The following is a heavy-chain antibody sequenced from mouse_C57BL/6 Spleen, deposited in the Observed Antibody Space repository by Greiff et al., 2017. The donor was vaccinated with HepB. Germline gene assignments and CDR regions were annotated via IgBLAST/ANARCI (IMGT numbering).Heavy chain of an antibody. Sequence: VQLKESGGGLVQPKGSLKLSCAASGFSFNTYAMNWVRQAPGKGLEWVARIRSKSNNYATYYADSVKDRFTISRDDSESMLYLQMNNLKTEDTAMYYCVRHGNYVNYYAMDYWGQGTSVTVSS. J-gene: IGHJ4*01. CDR3: VRHGNYVNYYAMDY. CDR1: GFSFNTYA. V-gene: IGHV10-1*01. CDR2: IRSKSNNYAT. D-gene: IGHD2-1*01.